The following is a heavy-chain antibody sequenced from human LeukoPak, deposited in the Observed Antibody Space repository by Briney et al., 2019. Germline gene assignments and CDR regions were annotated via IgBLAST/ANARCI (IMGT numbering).Heavy chain of an antibody. CDR2: ISYDGSNE. Sequence: AGGSLRLSCAASGFTFSYFTMHWVRQAPGKGLEWVAVISYDGSNEYYADSVKGRFTISRDNSKNTLYLQMNSLRVEDTAVYYCARVLNYYDSSGYYFSYWGQGTLVTVSS. D-gene: IGHD3-22*01. J-gene: IGHJ4*02. CDR3: ARVLNYYDSSGYYFSY. V-gene: IGHV3-30-3*01. CDR1: GFTFSYFT.